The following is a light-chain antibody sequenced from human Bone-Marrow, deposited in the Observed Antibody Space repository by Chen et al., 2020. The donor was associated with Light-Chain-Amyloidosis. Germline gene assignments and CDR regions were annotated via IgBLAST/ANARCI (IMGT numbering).Light chain of an antibody. CDR2: RDT. J-gene: IGLJ2*01. V-gene: IGLV3-25*03. CDR1: DLPTKY. Sequence: SYDLTQPPSVSVSPGQTARITCSGDDLPTKYAYWYQQKPGQAPVLVIHRDTERPSGISERFSVSSSGTTATLTISGVQAEDEDDYHCQSADSSGTYEVIFGGGTKLTVL. CDR3: QSADSSGTYEVI.